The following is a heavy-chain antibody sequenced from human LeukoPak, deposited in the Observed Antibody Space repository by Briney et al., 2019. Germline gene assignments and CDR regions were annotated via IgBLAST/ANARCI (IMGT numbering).Heavy chain of an antibody. D-gene: IGHD6-13*01. CDR3: APTRGSSSWPFDY. CDR2: IWYDGSNK. Sequence: GGSLRLSCAASGFTFSSYGMHWVRQAPGKGLEWVAVIWYDGSNKYYADSVKGRFTISRDNAKNALYLQMNSLRAEDTAVYYCAPTRGSSSWPFDYWGQGTLVTVSS. V-gene: IGHV3-33*03. J-gene: IGHJ4*02. CDR1: GFTFSSYG.